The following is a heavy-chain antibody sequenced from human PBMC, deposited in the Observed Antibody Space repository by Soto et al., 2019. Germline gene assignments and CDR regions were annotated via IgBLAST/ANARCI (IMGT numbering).Heavy chain of an antibody. Sequence: SETLSLTCTVSGGSISSGDYYWSWIRQPPGKGLEWIGYIYYSGSTYYNPSLKSRVTISVDTSKNQFSLKLSSVTAADTAVYYCSRATIVLVPAAMVSHWFDPWGQGTLVTVSS. J-gene: IGHJ5*02. D-gene: IGHD2-2*01. CDR1: GGSISSGDYY. CDR3: SRATIVLVPAAMVSHWFDP. CDR2: IYYSGST. V-gene: IGHV4-30-4*01.